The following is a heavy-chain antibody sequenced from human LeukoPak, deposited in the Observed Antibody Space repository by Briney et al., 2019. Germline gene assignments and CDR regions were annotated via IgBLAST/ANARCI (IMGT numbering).Heavy chain of an antibody. CDR3: ARDRNY. J-gene: IGHJ4*02. CDR1: GCTVISNY. CDR2: IYSGGST. V-gene: IGHV3-53*01. Sequence: AGGSLRLSCAASGCTVISNYMSGVRQAPGKGLKWGSVIYSGGSTYYAESVKGRFTISRDNSKNTLYLQMDSLRAEDTAVYYCARDRNYWGQGTLVTVSS.